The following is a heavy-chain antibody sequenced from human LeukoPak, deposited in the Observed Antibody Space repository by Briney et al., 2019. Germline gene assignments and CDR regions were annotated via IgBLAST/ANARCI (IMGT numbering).Heavy chain of an antibody. CDR1: GYTFSSYG. J-gene: IGHJ4*02. D-gene: IGHD6-19*01. Sequence: ASVKVSCKASGYTFSSYGISWVRQAPGQGLEWMGWISAYNGNTYYAQNLQGRVTMTTDTSTSTAYMEVRSLRSDDTAVYYCARDLKRGYSSGRYSWGTGSSNDYWGQGTLVTVSS. CDR3: ARDLKRGYSSGRYSWGTGSSNDY. V-gene: IGHV1-18*01. CDR2: ISAYNGNT.